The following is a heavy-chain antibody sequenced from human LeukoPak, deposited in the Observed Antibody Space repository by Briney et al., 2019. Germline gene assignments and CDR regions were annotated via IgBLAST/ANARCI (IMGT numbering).Heavy chain of an antibody. J-gene: IGHJ6*02. CDR1: GFTFSSYA. D-gene: IGHD5-12*01. CDR3: AKTLRGPRGYSGYDYYGMDV. CDR2: ISGSGGST. Sequence: GGSLHLSCAASGFTFSSYAMSWVRQAPGKGLEWVSAISGSGGSTYYADSVKGRFTISRDNSKNTLYLQMNSLRAEDTAVYYCAKTLRGPRGYSGYDYYGMDVWGQGTTVTVSS. V-gene: IGHV3-23*01.